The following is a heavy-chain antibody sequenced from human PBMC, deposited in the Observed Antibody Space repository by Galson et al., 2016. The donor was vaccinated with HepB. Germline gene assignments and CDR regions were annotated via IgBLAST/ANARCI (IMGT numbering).Heavy chain of an antibody. CDR2: ITRGGDSR. Sequence: SLRLSCAGSGFAFSSYNMTWVRQAPGKGLEWVSSITRGGDSRHYADSVRGRFTISRDNAKNALFLQISSLRAEDTAVFFCARQLKTINGHFDHWGQGPWSPSPQ. CDR3: ARQLKTINGHFDH. J-gene: IGHJ4*02. V-gene: IGHV3-21*01. D-gene: IGHD1-14*01. CDR1: GFAFSSYN.